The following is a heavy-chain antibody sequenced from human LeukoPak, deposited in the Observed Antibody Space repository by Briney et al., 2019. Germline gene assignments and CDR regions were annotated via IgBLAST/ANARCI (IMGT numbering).Heavy chain of an antibody. CDR3: ARLGYSSSWYVFDY. D-gene: IGHD6-13*01. V-gene: IGHV4-59*01. Sequence: PSETLSLTCTVSGGSISSYYWSWIRQPPGKGLEWIGYIYYSGSAIYNPSLKSRVTISVDTSKSQFSLNLSSVTAADTAMYYCARLGYSSSWYVFDYWGQGTLVTVSS. CDR1: GGSISSYY. CDR2: IYYSGSA. J-gene: IGHJ4*02.